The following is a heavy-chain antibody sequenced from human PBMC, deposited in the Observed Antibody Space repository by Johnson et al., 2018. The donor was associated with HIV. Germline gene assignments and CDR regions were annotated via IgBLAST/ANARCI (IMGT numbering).Heavy chain of an antibody. CDR2: ISYDGSNK. V-gene: IGHV3-30*03. CDR1: GFTVSTNS. CDR3: ARGGIIHDAFDI. J-gene: IGHJ3*02. Sequence: QVHLVESGGGLVKPGGSLRLSCAASGFTVSTNSMSWVRQAPGKGLEWVAVISYDGSNKYFADSVNGRFTISRDNSKNTLYLQMSSLRAEDTAVYYCARGGIIHDAFDIWGQGTMVTVSS. D-gene: IGHD1-1*01.